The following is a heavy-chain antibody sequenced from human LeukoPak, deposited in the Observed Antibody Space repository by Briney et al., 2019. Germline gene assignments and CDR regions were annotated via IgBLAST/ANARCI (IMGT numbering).Heavy chain of an antibody. CDR1: GFTFTSYA. V-gene: IGHV4-39*01. CDR3: ARGYGSGNNWFDP. CDR2: IHYSGNT. Sequence: GSLRLSCAASGFTFTSYAMSWVRQPPGKGLEWIGSIHYSGNTYFNPSLKSRVTTSVDTSKNQISLKLNSVTAADTAVYYCARGYGSGNNWFDPWGQGTLVTVSS. J-gene: IGHJ5*02. D-gene: IGHD3-10*01.